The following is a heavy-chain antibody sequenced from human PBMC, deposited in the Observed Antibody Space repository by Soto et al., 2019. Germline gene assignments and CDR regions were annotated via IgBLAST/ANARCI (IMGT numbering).Heavy chain of an antibody. V-gene: IGHV4-31*03. J-gene: IGHJ6*02. CDR3: AREGSGSYSGNYYSYYGMDV. Sequence: SETLSLTCTVSGGSISSGGYYWSWIRQHPGKGLEWIGYIYYSGSTYYNPSLKSRVTISVDTSKNQFSLKLSSVTAADTAVYYCAREGSGSYSGNYYSYYGMDVWGQGTTVTVSS. CDR1: GGSISSGGYY. CDR2: IYYSGST. D-gene: IGHD3-10*01.